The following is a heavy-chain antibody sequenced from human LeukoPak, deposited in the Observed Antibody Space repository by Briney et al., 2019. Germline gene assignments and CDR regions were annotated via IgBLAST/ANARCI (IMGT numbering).Heavy chain of an antibody. V-gene: IGHV4-59*01. CDR1: GGSISSYY. Sequence: PSETLSLTCTVSGGSISSYYCSWIRQLPAKGLEWIGYIYYSGSTNYNPSLKSRVTISVDTSKNQFSLKLSSVTAADTAVYYCARGTPYFDYWGQGTLVTVSS. CDR3: ARGTPYFDY. CDR2: IYYSGST. D-gene: IGHD2-15*01. J-gene: IGHJ4*02.